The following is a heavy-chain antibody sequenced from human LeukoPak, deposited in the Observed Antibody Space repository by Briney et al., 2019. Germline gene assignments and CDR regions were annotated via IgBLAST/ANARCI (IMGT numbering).Heavy chain of an antibody. D-gene: IGHD6-6*01. J-gene: IGHJ4*02. Sequence: ASVKGSCKVSGYTLTELSMHWVRQAPGKGLEWMGGFDPEDGETIYAQKFQGRVTMTEDTSTDTAYMELSSLRSEDTVVYYCATRAARLEGGYYFDYWGQGTLVTVSS. V-gene: IGHV1-24*01. CDR1: GYTLTELS. CDR3: ATRAARLEGGYYFDY. CDR2: FDPEDGET.